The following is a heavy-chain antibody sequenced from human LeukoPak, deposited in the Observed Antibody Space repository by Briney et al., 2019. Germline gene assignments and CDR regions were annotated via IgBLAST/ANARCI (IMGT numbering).Heavy chain of an antibody. Sequence: TSETLSLTCAVSGGSISSSNWWGWVRQPPGKGLEWIGEIYHSGSTNYNPSLKSRVTISVDKSKNQFSLKLSSVTAADTAVYYCARANWGGYEAGDAFDIWGQGTMVTVSS. CDR2: IYHSGST. V-gene: IGHV4-4*02. D-gene: IGHD5-12*01. CDR3: ARANWGGYEAGDAFDI. CDR1: GGSISSSNW. J-gene: IGHJ3*02.